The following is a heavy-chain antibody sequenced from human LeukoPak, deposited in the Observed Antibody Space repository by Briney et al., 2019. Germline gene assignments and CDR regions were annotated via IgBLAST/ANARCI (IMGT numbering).Heavy chain of an antibody. D-gene: IGHD3-10*01. CDR3: AKNLYYYGSGTQSFDY. V-gene: IGHV3-21*04. CDR1: GFTFSSYN. CDR2: ITSGSSYI. J-gene: IGHJ4*02. Sequence: PGGSLRLSCAASGFTFSSYNMNWVRQAPGQGLEWVSSITSGSSYIYYADSVKGRFTISRDNAKSSLYLQMNSLRAEDTAVYYCAKNLYYYGSGTQSFDYWGQGTLVTVSS.